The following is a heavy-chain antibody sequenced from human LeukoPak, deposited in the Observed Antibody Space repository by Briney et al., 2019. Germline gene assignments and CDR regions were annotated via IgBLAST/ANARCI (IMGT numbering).Heavy chain of an antibody. V-gene: IGHV3-21*01. J-gene: IGHJ4*02. CDR1: GFTFSSYN. Sequence: GGSLRLSCAASGFTFSSYNMNWVRQAPGKGLEWVSSISSSSSYIYYADSVKGRFTISRDNAKNSLYLQMNSLRAEDTAVYYCARVARGGPVAGTFDYWGQGTLVTVSS. D-gene: IGHD6-19*01. CDR3: ARVARGGPVAGTFDY. CDR2: ISSSSSYI.